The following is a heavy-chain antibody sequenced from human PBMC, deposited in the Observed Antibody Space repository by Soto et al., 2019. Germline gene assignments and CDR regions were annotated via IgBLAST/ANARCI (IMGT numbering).Heavy chain of an antibody. CDR3: AKALDGWFPY. CDR1: GFTFSVYA. CDR2: ISGSGDST. D-gene: IGHD3-10*01. V-gene: IGHV3-23*01. J-gene: IGHJ4*02. Sequence: EVRLLESGGGLVQPGGSLRLSCAASGFTFSVYAMSWVRQAPGKGLEWVSGISGSGDSTHYADSVKGRFTVSRDNSKNMLDLQTNSLRAEDTAIYYCAKALDGWFPYWGQGTLVTVSS.